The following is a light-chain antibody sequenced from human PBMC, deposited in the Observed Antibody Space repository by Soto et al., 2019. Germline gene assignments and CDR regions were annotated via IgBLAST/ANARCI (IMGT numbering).Light chain of an antibody. V-gene: IGKV1-39*01. Sequence: DVQMTQSPSSLSASVGDRVTITCRASQSISSYLNWYQQKPGKAPKLLFYAASSLQSGVPSRFSGSGSGTDFALTISSLQPEDFATYYFQQRYSTLTFGPGTKVVIK. CDR2: AAS. CDR1: QSISSY. J-gene: IGKJ3*01. CDR3: QQRYSTLT.